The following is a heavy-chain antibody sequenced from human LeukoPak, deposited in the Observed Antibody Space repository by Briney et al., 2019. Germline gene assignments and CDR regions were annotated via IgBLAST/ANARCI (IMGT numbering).Heavy chain of an antibody. D-gene: IGHD2-15*01. J-gene: IGHJ6*02. V-gene: IGHV3-53*01. Sequence: GGSLRLSCAASGFTVSSNYMSWVRQAPGKGLERVSVIYSGGSTYYADSVKGRFTISRDNSKNTLYLQMNSLRAEDTTVYYCARDSGYCSGGSSSYYGPDYGMDVWGQGTTVTVSS. CDR1: GFTVSSNY. CDR3: ARDSGYCSGGSSSYYGPDYGMDV. CDR2: IYSGGST.